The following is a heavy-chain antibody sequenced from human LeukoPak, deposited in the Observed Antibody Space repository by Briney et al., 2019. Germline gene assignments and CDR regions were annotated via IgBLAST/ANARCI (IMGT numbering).Heavy chain of an antibody. CDR2: IRGSGGIT. V-gene: IGHV3-23*01. J-gene: IGHJ4*02. D-gene: IGHD2-8*01. Sequence: QSGGSLRLSCAASGFTFSSYAMSWVRQAPGKGLEWVSAIRGSGGITFYADSVKGRFTISRDNSKNTLYLQKNSLRAEDTAVYYCAKDWQSWSQGYFDYWGQGTLVTVSS. CDR3: AKDWQSWSQGYFDY. CDR1: GFTFSSYA.